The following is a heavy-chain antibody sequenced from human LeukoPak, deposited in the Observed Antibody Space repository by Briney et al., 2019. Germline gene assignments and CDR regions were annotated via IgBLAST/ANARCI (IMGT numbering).Heavy chain of an antibody. CDR3: ARDRWRIAAAGTGNWFDP. CDR2: IYSIDST. D-gene: IGHD6-13*01. Sequence: QSGGSLRLSCAASGFTVSSNYMSWVRQAPGKGLEWVSVIYSIDSTYYADSVRGRFTISRDNSKNTLYLQMNSLRAEDTAVYYCARDRWRIAAAGTGNWFDPWGQGTLVTVSS. J-gene: IGHJ5*02. V-gene: IGHV3-66*03. CDR1: GFTVSSNY.